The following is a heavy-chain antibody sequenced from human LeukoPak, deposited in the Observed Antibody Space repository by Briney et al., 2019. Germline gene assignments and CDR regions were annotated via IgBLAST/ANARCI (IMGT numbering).Heavy chain of an antibody. CDR1: GFTFSSYA. D-gene: IGHD4-11*01. V-gene: IGHV3-23*01. CDR3: AREGGTVTPYYYYYMDV. Sequence: GGSLRLSCAASGFTFSSYAMSWVRQAPGKGLEWVSAISGSGSTSYYADSVKGRFTISRDNSKNTLYLQMNSLRAEDTAVYYCAREGGTVTPYYYYYMDVWGKGTTVTVSS. J-gene: IGHJ6*03. CDR2: ISGSGSTS.